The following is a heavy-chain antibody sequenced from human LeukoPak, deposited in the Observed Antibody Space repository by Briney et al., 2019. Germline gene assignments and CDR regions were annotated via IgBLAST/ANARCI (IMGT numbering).Heavy chain of an antibody. D-gene: IGHD6-13*01. CDR2: IYTSGST. J-gene: IGHJ4*02. V-gene: IGHV4-4*07. CDR3: AREVRSIAAYGSPYYFDY. CDR1: GGSIXSYY. Sequence: ETLSLTCTVXGGSIXSYYWSWIRQPAGKGLEWIGRIYTSGSTNYNPSLKSRVTISVDTSKNQFSLKLSSVTAADTAVYYCAREVRSIAAYGSPYYFDYWGQGTLVTVSS.